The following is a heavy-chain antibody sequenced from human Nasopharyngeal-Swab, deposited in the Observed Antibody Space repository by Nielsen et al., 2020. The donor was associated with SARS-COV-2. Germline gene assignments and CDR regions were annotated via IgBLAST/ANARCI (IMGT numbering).Heavy chain of an antibody. CDR2: ISGSGGST. V-gene: IGHV3-23*01. CDR3: AKDLSQGITGTVPFDY. Sequence: GESLKISCAASGFTFSSYAMSWVRQAPGKGLEWVSAISGSGGSTYYADSVKGWFTISRDNSKNTLYLQMNILRAEDTAVYYCAKDLSQGITGTVPFDYWGQGTLVTVSS. J-gene: IGHJ4*02. CDR1: GFTFSSYA. D-gene: IGHD1-20*01.